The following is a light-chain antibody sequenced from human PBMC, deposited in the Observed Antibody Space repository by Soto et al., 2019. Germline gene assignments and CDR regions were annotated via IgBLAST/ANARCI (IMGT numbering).Light chain of an antibody. CDR3: GTWDYSLSAGV. CDR1: SSNIGKTY. V-gene: IGLV1-51*01. Sequence: QSVLTQPPSVSASPGQTVSISCSGSSSNIGKTYVYWYQQLPGTAPKLLIYDNNKRPSEIPDRFSGSKSGTAATLGITVLPAGDEADYYCGTWDYSLSAGVFGGGTKLTVL. J-gene: IGLJ2*01. CDR2: DNN.